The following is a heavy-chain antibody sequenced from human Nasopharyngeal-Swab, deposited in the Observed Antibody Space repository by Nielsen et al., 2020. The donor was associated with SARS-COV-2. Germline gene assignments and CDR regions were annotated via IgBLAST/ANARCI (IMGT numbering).Heavy chain of an antibody. J-gene: IGHJ4*02. CDR2: ISSSSTI. CDR3: ARDLNPPYSRAFDY. V-gene: IGHV3-69-1*01. Sequence: WIRQPPGKGLEWVSYISSSSTIYYTDSVKGRFTISRDNAKNSLYLQMNSLRAEDTAVYYCARDLNPPYSRAFDYWGRGTLVTVSS. D-gene: IGHD6-13*01.